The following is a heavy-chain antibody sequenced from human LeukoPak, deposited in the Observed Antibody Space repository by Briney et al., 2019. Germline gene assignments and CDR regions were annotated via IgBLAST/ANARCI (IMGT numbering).Heavy chain of an antibody. D-gene: IGHD3-10*01. CDR2: MNPNSGNT. Sequence: ASVKVSCKASGYTFTSYDINWVRQATGQGLEWMGWMNPNSGNTGYAQKFQGRVTMTRDTSISTAYMELSSLRSEDTAVYYCARTTYYYDSGSYQTLFGYWGQGTLVTVSS. J-gene: IGHJ4*02. V-gene: IGHV1-8*01. CDR3: ARTTYYYDSGSYQTLFGY. CDR1: GYTFTSYD.